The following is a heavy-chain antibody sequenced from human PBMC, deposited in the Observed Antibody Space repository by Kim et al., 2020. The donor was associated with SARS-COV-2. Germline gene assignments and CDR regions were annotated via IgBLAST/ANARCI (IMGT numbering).Heavy chain of an antibody. J-gene: IGHJ6*02. CDR3: ARDMAAAGTNYYYYGMDV. Sequence: TGRFTIPRDNAKNSMYLQMNSLRAEDTAVYYCARDMAAAGTNYYYYGMDVWGQGTTVTVSS. V-gene: IGHV3-11*06. D-gene: IGHD6-13*01.